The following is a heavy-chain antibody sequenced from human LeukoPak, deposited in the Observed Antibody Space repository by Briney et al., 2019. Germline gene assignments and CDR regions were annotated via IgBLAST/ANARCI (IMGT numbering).Heavy chain of an antibody. Sequence: GASVKVSCKASGYTFTGYYMHWVRPAPGQGLEWMGWINPNSGGTNYAQKFQGRVTMTRDTSISTAYMELSRLRSDDTAVYYCARGIAVAVYYFDYWGQGTLVTVSS. J-gene: IGHJ4*02. V-gene: IGHV1-2*02. CDR1: GYTFTGYY. CDR2: INPNSGGT. D-gene: IGHD6-19*01. CDR3: ARGIAVAVYYFDY.